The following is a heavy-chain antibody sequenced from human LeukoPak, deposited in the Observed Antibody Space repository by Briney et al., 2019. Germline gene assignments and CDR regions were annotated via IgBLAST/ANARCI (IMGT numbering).Heavy chain of an antibody. Sequence: KSSETLSLTCTVSGDSISRFYWSWIRQPPGKGLEWIGYIYYSGTTNYNPSLKSRVTISVDTFKNQFSLKVTSVTAADTVVYYCARPRYEGSGYYYLDYWGQGPRVTVPS. CDR1: GDSISRFY. D-gene: IGHD3-22*01. V-gene: IGHV4-59*08. CDR3: ARPRYEGSGYYYLDY. J-gene: IGHJ4*02. CDR2: IYYSGTT.